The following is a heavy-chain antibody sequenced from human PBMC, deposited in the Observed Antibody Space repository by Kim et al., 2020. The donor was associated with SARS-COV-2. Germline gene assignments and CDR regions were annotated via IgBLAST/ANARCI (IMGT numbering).Heavy chain of an antibody. V-gene: IGHV1-69*01. Sequence: YAQKFQGRVTMTADESTSTAYMELSSLRSEDTAVYYCARGAAAGTFLFGYWGQGTLVTVSS. CDR3: ARGAAAGTFLFGY. D-gene: IGHD6-13*01. J-gene: IGHJ4*02.